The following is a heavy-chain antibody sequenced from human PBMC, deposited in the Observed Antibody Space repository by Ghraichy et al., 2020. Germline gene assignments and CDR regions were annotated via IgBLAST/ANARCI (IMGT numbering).Heavy chain of an antibody. CDR2: VKSDGSIT. V-gene: IGHV3-74*01. CDR1: GFTFSMYW. Sequence: LSLTCEASGFTFSMYWMHWVRQAPGKGPVWVSHVKSDGSITNYADSVKGRFTISRDNAKNTLYLQMNSLRAEDSATYYCTRTGSGGNDRYAMDAWGQGTTATVSS. CDR3: TRTGSGGNDRYAMDA. J-gene: IGHJ6*02. D-gene: IGHD6-19*01.